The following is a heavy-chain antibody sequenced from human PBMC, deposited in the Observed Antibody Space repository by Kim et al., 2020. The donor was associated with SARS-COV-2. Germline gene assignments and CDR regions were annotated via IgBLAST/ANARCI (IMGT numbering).Heavy chain of an antibody. CDR2: ISGSGGST. D-gene: IGHD3-22*01. CDR1: GFTFSSYA. Sequence: GGSLRLSCAASGFTFSSYAMSWVRQAPGKGLEWVSAISGSGGSTYYADSVKGRFTISRDNSKNTLYLQMNSLRAEDTAVYYCAKDWPLNYYDSSGYDDYWGQGTLVTVSS. V-gene: IGHV3-23*01. CDR3: AKDWPLNYYDSSGYDDY. J-gene: IGHJ4*02.